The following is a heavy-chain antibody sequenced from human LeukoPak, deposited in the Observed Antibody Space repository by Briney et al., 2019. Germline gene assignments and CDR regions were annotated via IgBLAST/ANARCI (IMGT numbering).Heavy chain of an antibody. D-gene: IGHD3-22*01. CDR1: GFTFSNSA. CDR2: INDVSSHI. Sequence: PGGSLRLSCAASGFTFSNSAMNWVRQAPGKGLEWGSSINDVSSHIYYADSVKGRFTISRNNANNSVSLQMNNLRAEDTAVYYCARDSTYYLRYGYFDSWGQGILVTVSS. CDR3: ARDSTYYLRYGYFDS. J-gene: IGHJ4*02. V-gene: IGHV3-21*06.